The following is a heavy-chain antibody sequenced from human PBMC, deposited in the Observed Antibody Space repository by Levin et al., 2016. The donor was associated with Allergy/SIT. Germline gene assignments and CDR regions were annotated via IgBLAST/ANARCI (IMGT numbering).Heavy chain of an antibody. D-gene: IGHD1-26*01. V-gene: IGHV2-5*02. CDR3: AHKIGVSAEWQLLLFDP. CDR2: IYWDDDK. J-gene: IGHJ5*02. Sequence: WIRQPPGKALEWLAVIYWDDDKRYSPSLKSRLSITKDTSKNQVVLTMTNMDPVDTATYYCAHKIGVSAEWQLLLFDPWGQGTLVTVSS.